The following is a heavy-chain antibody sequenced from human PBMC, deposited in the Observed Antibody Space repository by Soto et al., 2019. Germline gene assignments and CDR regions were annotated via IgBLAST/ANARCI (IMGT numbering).Heavy chain of an antibody. CDR2: IIPIFGTA. D-gene: IGHD6-25*01. Sequence: GASVKVSCKASGGTFSSYAISWVRQAPGQGLEWMGGIIPIFGTANYAQKFQGRVTFTADASTSTAYMVLSSLRSEDTAFYYCAIEPYGSENWFDPWGQGTLVTVAS. CDR3: AIEPYGSENWFDP. CDR1: GGTFSSYA. V-gene: IGHV1-69*13. J-gene: IGHJ5*02.